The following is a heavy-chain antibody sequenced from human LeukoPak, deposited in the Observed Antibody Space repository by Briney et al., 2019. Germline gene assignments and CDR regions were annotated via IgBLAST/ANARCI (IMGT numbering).Heavy chain of an antibody. Sequence: SETLSLTCTVSGGSISSYYWSWIRQPPGKGLEWIGYIYYSGSTNYNPSLKSRVTMSVDTSKNQFSLKLSSVTAADTAVYYCARGHWDYGSGSFPNWFDPWGQGTLVTVSS. D-gene: IGHD3-10*01. CDR1: GGSISSYY. CDR3: ARGHWDYGSGSFPNWFDP. V-gene: IGHV4-59*12. CDR2: IYYSGST. J-gene: IGHJ5*02.